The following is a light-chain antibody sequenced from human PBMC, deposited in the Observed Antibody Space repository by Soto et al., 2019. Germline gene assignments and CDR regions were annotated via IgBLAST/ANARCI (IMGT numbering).Light chain of an antibody. CDR2: DAS. CDR1: QSVSGSY. Sequence: EIVLTQSPATLSLSPGERATLSCGASQSVSGSYLAWYQQKPGLAPRLLIYDASSRATGIPDRFSGSGSGTAFTLTISRLEPEDFAVYYCQQDGSSPLYTFGQGTKLEIK. V-gene: IGKV3D-20*01. J-gene: IGKJ2*01. CDR3: QQDGSSPLYT.